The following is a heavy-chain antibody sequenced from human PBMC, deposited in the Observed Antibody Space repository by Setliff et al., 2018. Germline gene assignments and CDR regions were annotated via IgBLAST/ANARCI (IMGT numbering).Heavy chain of an antibody. D-gene: IGHD6-6*01. CDR1: GGTFSDYH. J-gene: IGHJ4*02. V-gene: IGHV4-34*01. CDR2: INHRGST. Sequence: PSETLSLTCAAYGGTFSDYHWTWIRQSPEKGLEWIGEINHRGSTNYNPSLKSRVTISMDTSKDQFSLKLISMTAADTAVYYCARGRNIAARLLDSWGQGTQVTVSS. CDR3: ARGRNIAARLLDS.